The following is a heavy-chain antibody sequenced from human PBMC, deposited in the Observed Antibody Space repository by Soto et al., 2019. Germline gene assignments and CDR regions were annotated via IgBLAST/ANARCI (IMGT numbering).Heavy chain of an antibody. Sequence: GGSLSLSCEASGFPFSRYSLNWVRQAPGKGLEWVSSISSGGNDISYAESVEGRFFTSRNNDNNVLYLVINNLRPEDTAVYYCVRMAYWGQGTLVTVSS. V-gene: IGHV3-21*06. J-gene: IGHJ4*02. CDR3: VRMAY. CDR2: ISSGGNDI. CDR1: GFPFSRYS.